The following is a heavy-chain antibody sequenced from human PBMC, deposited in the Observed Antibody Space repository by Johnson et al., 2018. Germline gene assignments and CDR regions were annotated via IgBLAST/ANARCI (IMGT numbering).Heavy chain of an antibody. J-gene: IGHJ3*02. CDR3: ARWGAVLARKSAFDI. Sequence: EVQLVESGGGLVQPGGSLRLSCAASGFTFSLYWMHWVRQAPGKGLVWVSRINSDGRSISYADSVTGRFTISRDNTKNTQYLQMNSLRAEDAAVYYCARWGAVLARKSAFDIWGQGTMVTVSS. CDR2: INSDGRSI. CDR1: GFTFSLYW. D-gene: IGHD3-16*01. V-gene: IGHV3-74*01.